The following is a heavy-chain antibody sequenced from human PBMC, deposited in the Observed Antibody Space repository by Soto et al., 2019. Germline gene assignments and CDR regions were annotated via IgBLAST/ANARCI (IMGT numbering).Heavy chain of an antibody. J-gene: IGHJ4*02. V-gene: IGHV1-69*13. Sequence: SVKVSCKASGGTFSSYAISWVRQAPGRGLEWMGGIIPIFGTANYAQKFQGRVTITADESTSTAYMELSSLRSEDTAVYYCARARPTTVVTPAFDYWGQGTLVTVSS. CDR2: IIPIFGTA. CDR1: GGTFSSYA. CDR3: ARARPTTVVTPAFDY. D-gene: IGHD4-17*01.